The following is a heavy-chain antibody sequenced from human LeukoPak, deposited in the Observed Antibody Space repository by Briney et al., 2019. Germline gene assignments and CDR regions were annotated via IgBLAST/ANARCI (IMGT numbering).Heavy chain of an antibody. CDR2: IIPIFGTA. J-gene: IGHJ6*02. CDR1: GGTFSSYA. Sequence: AASVKVSCKASGGTFSSYAISWVRQAPGQGLEWMGGIIPIFGTANYAQKFQGRVTITADESTSTAYMELSSLRSEDTAVYYCARDRVGATSYYYYGMDVWGQGTTVTVSS. CDR3: ARDRVGATSYYYYGMDV. V-gene: IGHV1-69*13. D-gene: IGHD1-26*01.